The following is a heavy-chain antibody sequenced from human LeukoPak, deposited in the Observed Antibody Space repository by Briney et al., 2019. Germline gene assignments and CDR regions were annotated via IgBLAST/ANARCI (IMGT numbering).Heavy chain of an antibody. D-gene: IGHD5-12*01. V-gene: IGHV1-8*01. Sequence: ASVKVSCKASGYTFTSYDINWVRQATGQGLEWMGWMNPNSGNTGYAQKFQGRVTMTRNTSISTAYMGLSSLRSEDTAVYYCARGRSGYDLDAFDIWGQGTMVTVSS. CDR2: MNPNSGNT. CDR1: GYTFTSYD. J-gene: IGHJ3*02. CDR3: ARGRSGYDLDAFDI.